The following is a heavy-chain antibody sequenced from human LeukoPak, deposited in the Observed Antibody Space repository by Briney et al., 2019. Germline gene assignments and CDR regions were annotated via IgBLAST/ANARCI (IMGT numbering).Heavy chain of an antibody. J-gene: IGHJ4*02. V-gene: IGHV3-30-3*01. D-gene: IGHD6-19*01. CDR1: GFTFSDYA. CDR3: AKDLAVAGTRGYFDY. Sequence: PGRSLRLSCAASGFTFSDYAMHWARQAPGKGLEWVAVLSYDGSNEYYADSVKGRFTISRDNSKNTLYLQMNSLRAEDTAVYYCAKDLAVAGTRGYFDYWGQGTLVTVSS. CDR2: LSYDGSNE.